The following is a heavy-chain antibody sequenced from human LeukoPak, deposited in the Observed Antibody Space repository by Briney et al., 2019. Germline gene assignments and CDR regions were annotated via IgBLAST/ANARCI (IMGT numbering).Heavy chain of an antibody. Sequence: PGGSLRLSCVTSGFTFSDYSISWIRQAPGKGLEWLSYISGTGSIIYYADSVKGRITISRDNAKKSVDLQVNNLRPEDTAVYYCAREYYNILTTYIEVFQYWGQGTLVTVSS. CDR1: GFTFSDYS. J-gene: IGHJ4*02. D-gene: IGHD3-9*01. V-gene: IGHV3-11*01. CDR3: AREYYNILTTYIEVFQY. CDR2: ISGTGSII.